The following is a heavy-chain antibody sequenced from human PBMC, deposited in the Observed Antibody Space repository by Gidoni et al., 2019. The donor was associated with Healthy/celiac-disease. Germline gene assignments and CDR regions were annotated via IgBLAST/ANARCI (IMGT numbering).Heavy chain of an antibody. CDR2: INPNSGCT. Sequence: QVQLVQSGAEVKKPGASVKVSCKAAGYTFTGYYMHWVRQAPGQGLEWMGWINPNSGCTNDAQKFQGRVTMTRDTSISTAYMELSRLRSDDTAVYYCARDLGKRGAAAVTINYWGQGTLVTVSS. D-gene: IGHD6-19*01. CDR1: GYTFTGYY. CDR3: ARDLGKRGAAAVTINY. V-gene: IGHV1-2*02. J-gene: IGHJ4*02.